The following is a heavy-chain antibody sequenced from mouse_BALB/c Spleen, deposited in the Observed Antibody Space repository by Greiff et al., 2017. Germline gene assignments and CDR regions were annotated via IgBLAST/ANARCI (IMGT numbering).Heavy chain of an antibody. CDR2: IYPYNGGT. CDR1: GYTFTDYN. D-gene: IGHD2-3*01. Sequence: VQLQQSGPELVKPGASVKISCKASGYTFTDYNMHWVKQSHGKSLEWIGYIYPYNGGTGYNQKFKSKATLTVDNSSSTAYMELRSLTSEDSAVYYCARWDDGYYDAMDYWGQGTSVTVSS. J-gene: IGHJ4*01. V-gene: IGHV1S29*02. CDR3: ARWDDGYYDAMDY.